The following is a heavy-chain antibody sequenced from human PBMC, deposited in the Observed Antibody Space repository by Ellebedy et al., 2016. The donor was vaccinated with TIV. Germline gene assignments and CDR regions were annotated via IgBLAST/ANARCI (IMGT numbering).Heavy chain of an antibody. D-gene: IGHD6-6*01. CDR1: GFTFSSYS. V-gene: IGHV3-21*01. CDR3: ARDLGYSSSSGYFDY. Sequence: GESLKISXAASGFTFSSYSMNWVRQAPGKGLEWVSSISSSSSYIYYADSVKGRFTISRDNAKNSLYLQMNSLRAEDTAVYYCARDLGYSSSSGYFDYWGQGTLVTVSS. J-gene: IGHJ4*02. CDR2: ISSSSSYI.